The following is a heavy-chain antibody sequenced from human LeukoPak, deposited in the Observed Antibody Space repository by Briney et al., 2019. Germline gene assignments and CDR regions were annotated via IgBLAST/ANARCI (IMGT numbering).Heavy chain of an antibody. D-gene: IGHD3-22*01. CDR3: ASPSSYYYDSSGYYIPPFDY. CDR2: INTNTGNP. Sequence: ASVKVSCKASGYTFTSYAMNCVRQAPGQGLEWMGWINTNTGNPTYAQGFTGRFVFSLDTSVSTAYLQISSLKAEDTAVYYCASPSSYYYDSSGYYIPPFDYWGQGTLVTVSS. J-gene: IGHJ4*02. V-gene: IGHV7-4-1*02. CDR1: GYTFTSYA.